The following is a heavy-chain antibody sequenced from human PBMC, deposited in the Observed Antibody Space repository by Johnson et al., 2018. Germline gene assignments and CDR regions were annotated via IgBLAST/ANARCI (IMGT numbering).Heavy chain of an antibody. V-gene: IGHV3-21*01. D-gene: IGHD1-26*01. CDR1: GFTFSSYS. CDR3: ARTVGATSAYYYGMDV. CDR2: ISSSSSYI. J-gene: IGHJ6*02. Sequence: VQLVQSGGGLVKPGGSLRLSCAASGFTFSSYSMNWVRQAPGKGLEWVSSISSSSSYIYYADSVKGRFTISRDNAKNSLYLQMNSLRAEETAVYYCARTVGATSAYYYGMDVWGQGTTVTVSS.